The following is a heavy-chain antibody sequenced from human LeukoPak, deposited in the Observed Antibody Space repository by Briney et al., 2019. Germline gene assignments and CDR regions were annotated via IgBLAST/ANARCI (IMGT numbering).Heavy chain of an antibody. J-gene: IGHJ4*02. D-gene: IGHD3-22*01. CDR3: ARAADSSGYYDY. Sequence: GGSLRLSCAASGFTLSNYWMHWVRQAPGKGLEWVSVIYSGGNTYYADSVKGRFTISRDNSKNTLYLQMNSLRAEDTAVYYCARAADSSGYYDYWGQGTLVTVSS. V-gene: IGHV3-53*01. CDR2: IYSGGNT. CDR1: GFTLSNYW.